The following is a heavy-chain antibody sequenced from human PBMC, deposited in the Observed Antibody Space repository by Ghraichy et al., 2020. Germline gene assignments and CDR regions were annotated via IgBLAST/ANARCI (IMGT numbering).Heavy chain of an antibody. Sequence: SETLSLTCAVYGGSFSGYYWSWIRQPPGKGLEWIGEINHSGSTNYNPSLKSRVTISVDTSKNQFSLKLSSVTAADTAVYYCARGAIGLWFGESSRSSWFDPWGQGTLVTVSS. V-gene: IGHV4-34*01. CDR1: GGSFSGYY. J-gene: IGHJ5*02. D-gene: IGHD3-10*01. CDR3: ARGAIGLWFGESSRSSWFDP. CDR2: INHSGST.